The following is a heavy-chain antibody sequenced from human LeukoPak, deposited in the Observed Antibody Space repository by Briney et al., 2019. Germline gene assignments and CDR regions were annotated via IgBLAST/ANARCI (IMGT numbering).Heavy chain of an antibody. J-gene: IGHJ4*02. D-gene: IGHD3-3*01. CDR1: GFTFSSYS. V-gene: IGHV3-21*01. Sequence: GGSLRLSCAASGFTFSSYSMNWVRQAPGKGLEWLSSISSSSSYIYYAVSVKGRFTISRDNAKNSLYLQMNSLRAEDTAVYYCARETYYDFWSGYYTDYWGQGTLVTVSS. CDR2: ISSSSSYI. CDR3: ARETYYDFWSGYYTDY.